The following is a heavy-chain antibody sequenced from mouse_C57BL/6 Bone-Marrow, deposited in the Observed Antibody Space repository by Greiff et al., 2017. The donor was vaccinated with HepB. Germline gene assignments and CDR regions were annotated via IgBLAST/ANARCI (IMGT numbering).Heavy chain of an antibody. Sequence: EVMLVESGPELVKPGDSVKISCKASGYSFTGYFMNWVMQSHGKSLEWIGRINPYNGDTFYNQKFKGKATLTVDKSSSTAHMELRSLTSEDSAVYYCALFSGGFAYWGQGTLVTVSA. V-gene: IGHV1-20*01. D-gene: IGHD6-5*01. CDR1: GYSFTGYF. J-gene: IGHJ3*01. CDR3: ALFSGGFAY. CDR2: INPYNGDT.